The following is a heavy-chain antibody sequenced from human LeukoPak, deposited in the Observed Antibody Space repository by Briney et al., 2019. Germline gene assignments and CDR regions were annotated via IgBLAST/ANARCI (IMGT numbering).Heavy chain of an antibody. D-gene: IGHD3-9*01. CDR1: GFTVSSNY. CDR2: IYSGGST. CDR3: AKGGLLRYFDWSPRFDY. J-gene: IGHJ4*02. Sequence: GGSLRLSCAASGFTVSSNYMSWVRQAPGKGLEWVSVIYSGGSTYYADSVKGRFTISRDNSKNTLYLQMNSLRAEDTAVYYCAKGGLLRYFDWSPRFDYWGQGTLVTVSS. V-gene: IGHV3-53*01.